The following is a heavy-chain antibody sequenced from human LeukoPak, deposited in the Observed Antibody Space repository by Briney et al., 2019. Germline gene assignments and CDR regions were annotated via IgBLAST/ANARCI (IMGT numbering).Heavy chain of an antibody. Sequence: PGGSLRLSCAASGFTFNDYGMSWVRQAPGKGLEWVSGINWNGDRTGYADSEKGRFTISRDNAKNSLYLQMNSLRAEDTPLYYCARDRGSYFSYGMDVWGQGTTVTVSS. CDR3: ARDRGSYFSYGMDV. CDR1: GFTFNDYG. CDR2: INWNGDRT. J-gene: IGHJ6*02. V-gene: IGHV3-20*04. D-gene: IGHD1-26*01.